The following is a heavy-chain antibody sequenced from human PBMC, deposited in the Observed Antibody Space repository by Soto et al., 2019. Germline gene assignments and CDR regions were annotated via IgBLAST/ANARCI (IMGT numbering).Heavy chain of an antibody. V-gene: IGHV4-59*01. CDR1: GGSISSYY. CDR2: IYYSGST. Sequence: PSETLSLTCTVSGGSISSYYWSWLRHPPGKGLEWIGYIYYSGSTNYNPSLKGRVTISVDTSKNQFSLKLTSVTAAVTAGYYCARRYVGNFDYWGEGTLVTVSS. D-gene: IGHD3-10*02. CDR3: ARRYVGNFDY. J-gene: IGHJ4*02.